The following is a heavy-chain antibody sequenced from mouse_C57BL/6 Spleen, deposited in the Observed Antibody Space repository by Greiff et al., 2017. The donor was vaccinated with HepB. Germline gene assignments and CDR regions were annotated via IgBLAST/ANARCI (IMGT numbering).Heavy chain of an antibody. D-gene: IGHD2-4*01. CDR1: GYTFTSYG. CDR3: ARESPYDYEDY. J-gene: IGHJ2*01. V-gene: IGHV1-81*01. CDR2: IYPRSGNT. Sequence: QVQLQQSGAELARPGASVKLSCKASGYTFTSYGISWVKQRTGQGLEWIGEIYPRSGNTYYNEKFKGKATLTADKSSSTAYMELRSLTSEDSAVYFCARESPYDYEDYWGQGTTLTVSS.